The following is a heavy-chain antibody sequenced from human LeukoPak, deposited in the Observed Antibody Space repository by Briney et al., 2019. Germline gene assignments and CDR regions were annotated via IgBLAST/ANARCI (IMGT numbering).Heavy chain of an antibody. CDR1: GYSISSGYY. D-gene: IGHD3-10*01. CDR3: ARVGVRGFSSYYYGMDV. CDR2: IYHSGST. V-gene: IGHV4-38-2*02. J-gene: IGHJ6*02. Sequence: PSETLSLTCTVSGYSISSGYYWGWIRQPPGKGLEWIGSIYHSGSTYYNPSLKSRVTVSVDTSKNQFSLKLSSVTAADTAVYYCARVGVRGFSSYYYGMDVWGQGTTVTVSS.